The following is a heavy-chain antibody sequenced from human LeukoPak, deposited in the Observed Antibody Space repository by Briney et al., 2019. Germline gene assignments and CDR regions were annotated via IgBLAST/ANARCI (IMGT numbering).Heavy chain of an antibody. V-gene: IGHV1-18*01. CDR2: ISAYNGNT. CDR3: ARDRCSSTSCWPNNSWFDP. CDR1: GYTFTSYG. D-gene: IGHD2-2*01. J-gene: IGHJ5*02. Sequence: ASVKVSCKASGYTFTSYGTSWVRQAPGHGLEWMGWISAYNGNTNYAQKLQSRVTMTTDTSTSTAYMELRSLRSDDTAVYYCARDRCSSTSCWPNNSWFDPWGQGTLVTVSS.